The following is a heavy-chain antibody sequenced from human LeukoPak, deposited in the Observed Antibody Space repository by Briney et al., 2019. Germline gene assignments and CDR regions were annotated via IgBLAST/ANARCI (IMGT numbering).Heavy chain of an antibody. J-gene: IGHJ4*02. CDR3: XXXXAMALNYFDY. D-gene: IGHD5-18*01. Sequence: SQTLSLTCTVSGGSISSGDYYWSWIRQPPGKGLEWIGYIYYSGSTYYNPSLKSRVTISVDTSKNQFSLKLSSVTAADTAVYYCXXXXAMALNYFDYWGQGTLVTVSS. CDR2: IYYSGST. V-gene: IGHV4-30-4*01. CDR1: GGSISSGDYY.